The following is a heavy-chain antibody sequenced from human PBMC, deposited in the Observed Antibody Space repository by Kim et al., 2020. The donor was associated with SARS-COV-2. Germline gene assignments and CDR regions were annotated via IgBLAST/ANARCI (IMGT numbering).Heavy chain of an antibody. CDR3: ARVRGYSYGSDYYYGMDV. J-gene: IGHJ6*02. V-gene: IGHV4-59*01. Sequence: SETLSLTCTVSGGSISSYYWSWIRQPPGKGLEWIGYIYYSGSTNYNPSLKSRVTISVDTSKNQFSLKLSSVTAADTAVYYCARVRGYSYGSDYYYGMDVWGQGTTVTVSS. CDR2: IYYSGST. CDR1: GGSISSYY. D-gene: IGHD5-18*01.